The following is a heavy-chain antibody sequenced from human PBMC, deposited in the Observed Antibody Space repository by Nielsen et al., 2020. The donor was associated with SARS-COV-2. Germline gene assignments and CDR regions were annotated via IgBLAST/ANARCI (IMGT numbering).Heavy chain of an antibody. J-gene: IGHJ3*02. CDR1: GFPFSSYE. CDR3: ARESVTGTDAFDI. Sequence: GGSLRLSCAASGFPFSSYEMNWVRQAPGKGLEWVAVTWFDGSGQMYADSVKDRFTISRDNSKNTLYLQMDSLRAEDTAVYYCARESVTGTDAFDIWGQGTVVTVSS. CDR2: TWFDGSGQ. D-gene: IGHD6-19*01. V-gene: IGHV3-33*08.